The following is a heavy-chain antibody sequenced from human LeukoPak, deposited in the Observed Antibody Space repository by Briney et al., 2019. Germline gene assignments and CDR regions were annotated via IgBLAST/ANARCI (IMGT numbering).Heavy chain of an antibody. Sequence: ASVNVSCKASGYTFTSYAMHWVRQAPGQRLEWMGWINAGNGNTKYSQKFQGRVTITRDTSASTAYMELSSLRSEDTAVYYCARDPGILDWYFDLWGRGTLVTVSS. CDR3: ARDPGILDWYFDL. CDR2: INAGNGNT. J-gene: IGHJ2*01. CDR1: GYTFTSYA. V-gene: IGHV1-3*01. D-gene: IGHD3-10*01.